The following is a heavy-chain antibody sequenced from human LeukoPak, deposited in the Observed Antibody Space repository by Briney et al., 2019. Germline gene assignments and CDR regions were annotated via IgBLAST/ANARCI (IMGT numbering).Heavy chain of an antibody. CDR3: AKSKRDVLTGYYFDD. CDR1: GFTFSSYA. J-gene: IGHJ4*02. Sequence: GGSLRLSCAASGFTFSSYAMSWVRQAPGKGLEWVSAISGSGGSTYYADSVKGRSTISRDNSKNTLYLQMNGLRAEDTAVYTCAKSKRDVLTGYYFDDWGQGTLVTVSS. CDR2: ISGSGGST. D-gene: IGHD3-9*01. V-gene: IGHV3-23*01.